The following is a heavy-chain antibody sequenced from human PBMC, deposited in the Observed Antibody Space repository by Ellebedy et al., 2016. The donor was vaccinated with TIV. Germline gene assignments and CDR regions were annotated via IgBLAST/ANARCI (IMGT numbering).Heavy chain of an antibody. J-gene: IGHJ4*02. V-gene: IGHV3-23*01. Sequence: GESLKISCTASGFIVSTNHMSWVRQAPGKGLEWVSGLTASGDSTYYADSAQGRFTISRDNSKNTLYLQMNSLRVEDTAVYYGVVTGWRGGTIVPFTYWGQGSLVTVSS. D-gene: IGHD2-21*02. CDR2: LTASGDST. CDR3: VVTGWRGGTIVPFTY. CDR1: GFIVSTNH.